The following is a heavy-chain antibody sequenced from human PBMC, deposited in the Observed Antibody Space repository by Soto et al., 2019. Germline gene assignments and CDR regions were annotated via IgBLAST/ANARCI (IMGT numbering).Heavy chain of an antibody. D-gene: IGHD2-21*02. J-gene: IGHJ1*01. CDR2: ISGSGGST. CDR3: AKDAFSGGVGVTTLRYFQH. Sequence: GGSLRLSCAASGFTFSSYAMSWVRQAPGKGLEWVSAISGSGGSTYYADSVKGRFTISRDNSKNTLYLQMNSLRAEDMAVYYGAKDAFSGGVGVTTLRYFQHWGQGTLVTVSS. V-gene: IGHV3-23*01. CDR1: GFTFSSYA.